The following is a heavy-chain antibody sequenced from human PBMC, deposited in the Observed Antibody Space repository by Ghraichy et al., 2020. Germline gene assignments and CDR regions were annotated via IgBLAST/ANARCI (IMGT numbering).Heavy chain of an antibody. V-gene: IGHV3-23*01. J-gene: IGHJ6*02. D-gene: IGHD6-13*01. CDR3: AKGIAAGTTTVSYYYNGMDV. CDR2: ISGRGGDT. CDR1: GFTFSNYV. Sequence: GGSLRLSCAASGFTFSNYVLSWVRQAPGKGLEWVSAISGRGGDTYYPDSVKGRFTISRDNSKNMVYLQMNSLRVEDTALHYCAKGIAAGTTTVSYYYNGMDVWGQGTTVTVSS.